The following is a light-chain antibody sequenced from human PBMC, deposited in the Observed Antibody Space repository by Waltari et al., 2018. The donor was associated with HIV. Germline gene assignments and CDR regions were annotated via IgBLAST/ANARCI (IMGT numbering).Light chain of an antibody. CDR3: AAWDDSLNGPV. CDR1: SSNIGSNT. Sequence: QSVLTQPPSASGTPGQRVTTSCSGTSSNIGSNTVNCYQQHPGTAPKPLIFSNNQRPSGVPDRFSGSKSGTSASRAISGLQSEDEADYYCAAWDDSLNGPVFGGGTKLTVL. CDR2: SNN. J-gene: IGLJ3*02. V-gene: IGLV1-44*01.